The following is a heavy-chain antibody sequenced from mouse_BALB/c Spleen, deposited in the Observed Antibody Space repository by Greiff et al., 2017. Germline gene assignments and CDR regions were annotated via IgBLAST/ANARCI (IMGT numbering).Heavy chain of an antibody. Sequence: VQLVESGPELVKPGASVKISCKASGYAFSSSWMNWVKQRPGQGLEWIGRIYPGDGDTNYNGKFKGKATLTADKSSSTAYMQLSSLTSVDSAVYFCANYDYDGALPFDYWGQGTTLTVSS. D-gene: IGHD2-4*01. CDR2: IYPGDGDT. CDR1: GYAFSSSW. V-gene: IGHV1-82*01. J-gene: IGHJ2*01. CDR3: ANYDYDGALPFDY.